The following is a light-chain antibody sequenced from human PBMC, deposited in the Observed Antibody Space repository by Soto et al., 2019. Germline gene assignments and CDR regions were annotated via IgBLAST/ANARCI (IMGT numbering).Light chain of an antibody. Sequence: DIQMTQSPWSLFASVGASVTIPSQASQNINNYLNWYQQKPGSAPKILIYDASNLEAGVPSRFRGSGSGTDLTFTISRLQPEDTATYYCQQYDNLPTFGQGTRLEIK. J-gene: IGKJ5*01. CDR3: QQYDNLPT. CDR2: DAS. CDR1: QNINNY. V-gene: IGKV1-33*01.